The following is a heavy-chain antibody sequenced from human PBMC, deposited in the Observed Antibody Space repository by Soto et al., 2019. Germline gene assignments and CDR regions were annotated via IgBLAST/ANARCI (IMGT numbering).Heavy chain of an antibody. CDR2: IYYSGST. Sequence: LSLTCTVSGGSISSGDYYWSWIRQPPGKGLEWIGYIYYSGSTYYNPSLKSRVTISVDTSKNQFSLKLSSVTAADTAVYYCARGSNPRGYSYGRPGYYFDYWGQGTLVTVSS. CDR1: GGSISSGDYY. V-gene: IGHV4-30-4*01. J-gene: IGHJ4*02. D-gene: IGHD5-18*01. CDR3: ARGSNPRGYSYGRPGYYFDY.